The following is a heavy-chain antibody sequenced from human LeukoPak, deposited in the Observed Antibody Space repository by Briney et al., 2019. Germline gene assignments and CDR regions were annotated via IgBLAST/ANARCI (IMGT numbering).Heavy chain of an antibody. D-gene: IGHD1-1*01. V-gene: IGHV3-53*01. Sequence: GGSLRLSCAASGLSVSNNYMTWVRQAPGKGLQWVSVINTDGSANYADSVKGRFTVSRDNSKNTLYLQMNSVRAEDTAVYYCARDYGSYFDYWGRGTLVTVSS. CDR1: GLSVSNNY. J-gene: IGHJ4*02. CDR3: ARDYGSYFDY. CDR2: INTDGSA.